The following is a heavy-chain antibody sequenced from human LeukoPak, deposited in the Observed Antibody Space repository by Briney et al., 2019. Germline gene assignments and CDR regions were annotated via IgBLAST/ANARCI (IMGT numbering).Heavy chain of an antibody. D-gene: IGHD6-13*01. CDR1: GGTFSSYA. CDR2: IIPMFASA. V-gene: IGHV1-69*05. J-gene: IGHJ6*03. CDR3: ARASSWSSWYYYYMDV. Sequence: GASVKVSCKASGGTFSSYAISWVRQAPGQGLEWMGGIIPMFASANYAQKFQGRVTMTRDTSTSTVYMELSSLRSEDTAVYYCARASSWSSWYYYYMDVWGKGTTVTISS.